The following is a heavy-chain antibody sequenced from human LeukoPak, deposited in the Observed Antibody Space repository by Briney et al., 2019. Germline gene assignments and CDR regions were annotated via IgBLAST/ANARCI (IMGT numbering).Heavy chain of an antibody. CDR1: GFTFSDYY. V-gene: IGHV3-11*01. CDR3: ARVRPTLSGYYTG. D-gene: IGHD3-3*01. CDR2: ISSSCSII. J-gene: IGHJ4*02. Sequence: GGSLRLSCAASGFTFSDYYMSWIRQTPGKGLEWISYISSSCSIISYADSVKSRFTISRDNAHNSLYLKMSRPRAENTAVYYCARVRPTLSGYYTGWSQGTLVTVSS.